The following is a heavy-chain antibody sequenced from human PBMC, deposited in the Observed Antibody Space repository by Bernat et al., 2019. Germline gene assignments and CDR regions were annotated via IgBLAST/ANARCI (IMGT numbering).Heavy chain of an antibody. CDR3: ARSMATAQ. CDR1: GFTFGNYW. Sequence: EVQVVESGGGLVQPGGSLRLSCAASGFTFGNYWMHWVRQGPGKGLVWVSHINIDGTNTKYADSVKGRFTISRDNAKSTLYLQMNSLRVEDTAVYYCARSMATAQWGQGTLVTVSS. CDR2: INIDGTNT. D-gene: IGHD5-24*01. V-gene: IGHV3-74*02. J-gene: IGHJ4*02.